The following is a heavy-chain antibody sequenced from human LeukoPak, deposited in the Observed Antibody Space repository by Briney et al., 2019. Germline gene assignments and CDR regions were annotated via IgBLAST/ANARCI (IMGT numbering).Heavy chain of an antibody. J-gene: IGHJ6*03. CDR1: GYSFTSYW. V-gene: IGHV5-51*01. D-gene: IGHD3-3*01. Sequence: GESLKISCKGSGYSFTSYWIGWVRQMLGKGLEWMGIIYPGDSDTRYSPSFQGQVTISADKSISTAYLQWSSLKASDTAMYYCASTAALNYDFWSGYFDDYYYMDVWGKGTTVTVSS. CDR2: IYPGDSDT. CDR3: ASTAALNYDFWSGYFDDYYYMDV.